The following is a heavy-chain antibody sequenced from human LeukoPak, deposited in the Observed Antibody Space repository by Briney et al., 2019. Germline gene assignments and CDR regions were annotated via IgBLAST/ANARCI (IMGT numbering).Heavy chain of an antibody. CDR2: MNPNSGNT. CDR3: ARVPLKRYNWFDP. CDR1: GYTFTSYD. V-gene: IGHV1-8*01. J-gene: IGHJ5*02. Sequence: AASVKVSCKASGYTFTSYDINWVRQATGQGLEWMGWMNPNSGNTGYAQKFQGRVTMTGNTSISTAYMELSSLRSEDTAVYYCARVPLKRYNWFDPWGQGTLVTVSS.